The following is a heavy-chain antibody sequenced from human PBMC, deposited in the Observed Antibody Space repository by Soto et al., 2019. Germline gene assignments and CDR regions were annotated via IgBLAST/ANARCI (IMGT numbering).Heavy chain of an antibody. CDR1: GVTFSSYS. CDR2: ISGSGGST. Sequence: RXLSCAGSGVTFSSYSMSWVLQAPGKGLEWVSAISGSGGSTYYADSVKGRFTISRDNSKNTLYLQMNSLRAEDTAVYYCAKDLGKNRYRSGGSCYPSAFDIWGQGTMVTVSS. CDR3: AKDLGKNRYRSGGSCYPSAFDI. V-gene: IGHV3-23*01. J-gene: IGHJ3*02. D-gene: IGHD2-15*01.